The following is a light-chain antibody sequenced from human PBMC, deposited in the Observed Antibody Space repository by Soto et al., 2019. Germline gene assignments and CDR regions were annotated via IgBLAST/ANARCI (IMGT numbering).Light chain of an antibody. CDR1: QSISSW. CDR2: KES. CDR3: QQYNSYPWT. V-gene: IGKV1-5*03. Sequence: DIQMNHSPSTLTASVGDRVTITCRASQSISSWLAWYQQKPGKAPKLLIYKESNLESGIPSRFSGSGSGKEFTLTISSLQPDDFAPYYCQQYNSYPWTFGQGTKVEIK. J-gene: IGKJ1*01.